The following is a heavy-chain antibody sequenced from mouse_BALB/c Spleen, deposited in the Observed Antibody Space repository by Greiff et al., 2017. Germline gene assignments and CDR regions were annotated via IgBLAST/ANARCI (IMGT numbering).Heavy chain of an antibody. CDR1: GFTFSSFG. CDR2: ISSGSSTI. CDR3: ARSGYERWYFDV. J-gene: IGHJ1*01. Sequence: DVKLVESGGGLVQPGGSRKLSCAASGFTFSSFGMHWVRQAPEKGLEWVAYISSGSSTIYYADTVKGRFTISRDNPKNTLFLQMTSLRSEDTAMYYCARSGYERWYFDVWGAGTTVTVSS. V-gene: IGHV5-17*02. D-gene: IGHD3-1*01.